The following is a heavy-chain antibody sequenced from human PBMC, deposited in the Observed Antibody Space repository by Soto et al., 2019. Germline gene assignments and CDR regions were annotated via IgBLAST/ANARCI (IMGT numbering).Heavy chain of an antibody. CDR3: AKGGSSSSLFYFDY. CDR2: ISGRGGSA. J-gene: IGHJ4*02. V-gene: IGHV3-23*01. Sequence: GGSLRLSCAASGFSFSNYAMSWVRQAPGKGLEWVSDISGRGGSAYYADSVKGRLTISRDDSKNTMYVQMNSLRAEDTAVYYCAKGGSSSSLFYFDYWGQGTLVTVSS. CDR1: GFSFSNYA. D-gene: IGHD6-6*01.